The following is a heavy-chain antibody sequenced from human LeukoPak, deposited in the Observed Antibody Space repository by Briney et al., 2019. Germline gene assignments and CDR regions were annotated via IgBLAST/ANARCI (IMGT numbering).Heavy chain of an antibody. V-gene: IGHV2-70*11. Sequence: SGPTLVNPTQTLTLTCTFSGFSLSTSGMCVSWIRQPPGKALGWLARIDWDDDKYYSTSLKTRLTISKDTSKNQVVLTMTNMDPVDTATYYCARMGDSGYVFDIWGQGTMVTVSS. D-gene: IGHD2-21*02. CDR2: IDWDDDK. J-gene: IGHJ3*02. CDR1: GFSLSTSGMC. CDR3: ARMGDSGYVFDI.